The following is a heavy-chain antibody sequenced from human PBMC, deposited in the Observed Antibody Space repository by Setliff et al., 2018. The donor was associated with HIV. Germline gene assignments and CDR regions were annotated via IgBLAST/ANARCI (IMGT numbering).Heavy chain of an antibody. CDR3: ARDPLVRGPFRQFDL. Sequence: ASVKVSCKASGYTFTGYYMHWVRQAPGQGLEWMGWINPNNGGTNYAQKFQGRVTMTRDTSISTAYMEVSRLRSDDTAVYYCARDPLVRGPFRQFDLWGQGTVVTVSS. D-gene: IGHD3-10*01. J-gene: IGHJ3*01. V-gene: IGHV1-2*02. CDR1: GYTFTGYY. CDR2: INPNNGGT.